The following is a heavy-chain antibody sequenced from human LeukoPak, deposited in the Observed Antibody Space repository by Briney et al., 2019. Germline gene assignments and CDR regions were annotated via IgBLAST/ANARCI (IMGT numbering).Heavy chain of an antibody. V-gene: IGHV3-21*01. J-gene: IGHJ4*02. D-gene: IGHD6-19*01. Sequence: GESLRLSCTASGFIFCSYSMSWVRQAPGEGLEWVSFFSSRKSYICYANSVKGRFPISKDDATNSLDLQMNNLRAENTGGYYCARGEAEAGLAKPFDHWGQGTLVTVSS. CDR3: ARGEAEAGLAKPFDH. CDR2: FSSRKSYI. CDR1: GFIFCSYS.